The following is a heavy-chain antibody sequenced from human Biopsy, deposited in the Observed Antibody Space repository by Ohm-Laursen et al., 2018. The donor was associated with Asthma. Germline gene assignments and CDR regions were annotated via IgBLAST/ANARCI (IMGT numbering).Heavy chain of an antibody. D-gene: IGHD3-10*01. CDR3: ARAVDYSHYYGIDV. CDR1: SYTFNSAG. V-gene: IGHV1-18*01. Sequence: SVKVSCKISSYTFNSAGITWVRQAPGQGLEWMGWISVYNGNTKVAQKLQDRVTMITDTSTSTAYMELRSLRSDDTAVYFCARAVDYSHYYGIDVWGQGTTVTVS. CDR2: ISVYNGNT. J-gene: IGHJ6*02.